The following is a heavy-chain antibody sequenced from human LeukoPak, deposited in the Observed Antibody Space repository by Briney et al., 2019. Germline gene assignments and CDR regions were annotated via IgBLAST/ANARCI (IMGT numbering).Heavy chain of an antibody. J-gene: IGHJ3*02. CDR1: GGAISSSYW. Sequence: NPSPTSAVAGGAISSSYWWSWVRQPPGKGLEWIGGIYTSGSTNYNPSLKSRVTMSVDTSKNQFSLKLSSVTAADTAVYYCARYGSYDAFDIWGQGTMVTVSS. CDR3: ARYGSYDAFDI. CDR2: IYTSGST. V-gene: IGHV4-4*02. D-gene: IGHD1-26*01.